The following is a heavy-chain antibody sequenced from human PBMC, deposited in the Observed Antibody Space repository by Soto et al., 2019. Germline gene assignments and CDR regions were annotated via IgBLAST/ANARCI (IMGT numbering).Heavy chain of an antibody. V-gene: IGHV3-23*01. J-gene: IGHJ4*02. CDR2: ISGPGGST. CDR1: GFTFTKFA. D-gene: IGHD6-19*01. CDR3: AKDRRIAVSHFDF. Sequence: GGSLRLSCAASGFTFTKFAMSWVRQAPGKGLEWVAAISGPGGSTNYAESVKGRFTISRDNSKDTVSLQMNSLRVEDTAVYFCAKDRRIAVSHFDFWGQGTLVTVSS.